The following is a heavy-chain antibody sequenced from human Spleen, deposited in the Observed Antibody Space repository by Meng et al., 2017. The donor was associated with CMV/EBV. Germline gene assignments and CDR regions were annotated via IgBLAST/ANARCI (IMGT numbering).Heavy chain of an antibody. CDR1: GGSFSSFY. V-gene: IGHV4-34*01. J-gene: IGHJ4*02. CDR2: TNHRGST. CDR3: ARVVRSYFDY. D-gene: IGHD3-22*01. Sequence: SETLSLTCAVYGGSFSSFYWSWIRQPPGKGLECIGETNHRGSTNYKPSLKSRVTSSSIDTSKNQFSLKLSSVTAADTAVYYCARVVRSYFDYWGQGTLVTVSS.